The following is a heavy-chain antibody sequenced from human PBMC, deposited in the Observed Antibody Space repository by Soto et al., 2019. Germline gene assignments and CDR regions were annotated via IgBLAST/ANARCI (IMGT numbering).Heavy chain of an antibody. Sequence: QVQLVESGGGVVQPGRSLRLSCAASGFTFSSYGMHWVRQAPGKGLEWVAVISYDGSNKYYADSVKGRFTISRDNSKNTLYLQMNSLRAEDTAVYYCAKDPTARYCTNGVCYLPLYYYYGMDVWGQGTTVTVSS. J-gene: IGHJ6*02. V-gene: IGHV3-30*18. CDR2: ISYDGSNK. CDR3: AKDPTARYCTNGVCYLPLYYYYGMDV. CDR1: GFTFSSYG. D-gene: IGHD2-8*01.